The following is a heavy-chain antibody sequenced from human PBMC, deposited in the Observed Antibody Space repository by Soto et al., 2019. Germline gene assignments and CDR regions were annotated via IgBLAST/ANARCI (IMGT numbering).Heavy chain of an antibody. V-gene: IGHV4-31*03. D-gene: IGHD3-22*01. CDR1: GGSISSGGYY. Sequence: QVQLQESGPGLVKPSQTLSLTCTVSGGSISSGGYYWSWIRQHPGKGLEWIGYIYYSGSTYYNPSLKSRVTISVDTSKNQFSLKLSSVTAADTAVYYCARDRYYYDSSCYFRYFDYWGQGTLVTVSS. CDR2: IYYSGST. J-gene: IGHJ4*02. CDR3: ARDRYYYDSSCYFRYFDY.